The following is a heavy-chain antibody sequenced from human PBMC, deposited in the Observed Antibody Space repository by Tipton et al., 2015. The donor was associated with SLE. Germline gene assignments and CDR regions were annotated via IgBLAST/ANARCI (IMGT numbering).Heavy chain of an antibody. V-gene: IGHV5-51*03. CDR2: IYPSDSDT. Sequence: VQLVQSGAEVKRPGESLKISCKGSGYSFSSYWIGWVRQVPGKGLEWMGTIYPSDSDTRYSPSFQGQVTISADKSSNTAYLQWNSLKASDTAMYFCARVPGASPLDYWGQGTLVTVSS. CDR1: GYSFSSYW. CDR3: ARVPGASPLDY. D-gene: IGHD1-26*01. J-gene: IGHJ4*02.